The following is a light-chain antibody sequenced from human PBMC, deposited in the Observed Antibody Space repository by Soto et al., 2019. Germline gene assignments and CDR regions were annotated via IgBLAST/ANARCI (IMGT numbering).Light chain of an antibody. CDR2: AAS. Sequence: EIVLTQSPGTLSLSPGERATLSCRASQSVDTSYVAWYQQKPGQAPRLLIYAASSRATGIPDRFSGSGSGTDFTLTISRLEPKDFAVYYCQQYVRSPRMYSFGQGTKLEIK. V-gene: IGKV3-20*01. CDR3: QQYVRSPRMYS. J-gene: IGKJ2*03. CDR1: QSVDTSY.